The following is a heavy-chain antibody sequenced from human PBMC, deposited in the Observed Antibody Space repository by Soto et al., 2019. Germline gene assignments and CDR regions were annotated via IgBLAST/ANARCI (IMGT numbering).Heavy chain of an antibody. CDR2: IYYSGNT. Sequence: SETLSLTCTVSGGSISSSSYYLGWIRQPPGKGLEWIGSIYYSGNTYYNPSLKSRVTISVDTAKNQFSLKLSSVTAADTAVSYCARSDDPWGQGTLVTVS. CDR1: GGSISSSSYY. V-gene: IGHV4-39*01. J-gene: IGHJ5*02. CDR3: ARSDDP.